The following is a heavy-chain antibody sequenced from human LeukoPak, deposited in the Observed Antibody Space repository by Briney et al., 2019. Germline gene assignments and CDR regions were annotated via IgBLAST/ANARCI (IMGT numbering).Heavy chain of an antibody. D-gene: IGHD4/OR15-4a*01. J-gene: IGHJ4*02. CDR3: ARVDYSDRGIDY. CDR2: IYPDDSDT. Sequence: GESLKISSKASGYTFSSYWIGWVRQMPGKGLEWMGAIYPDDSDTRYSPPFQGQVTISVDKSISSAHLQWRSLKASDTGIYYCARVDYSDRGIDYWGRGTPVTVSS. CDR1: GYTFSSYW. V-gene: IGHV5-51*01.